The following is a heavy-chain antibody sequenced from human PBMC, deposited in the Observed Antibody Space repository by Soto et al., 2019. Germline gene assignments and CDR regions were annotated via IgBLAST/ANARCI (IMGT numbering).Heavy chain of an antibody. CDR1: GGSFSGYY. V-gene: IGHV4-34*01. J-gene: IGHJ6*02. CDR2: INHSGST. Sequence: SETLSLTCAVYGGSFSGYYWSWIRQPPGKGLEWIGEINHSGSTNYNPSLKSRVTISVDTSKNQFSLKLSSVTAADTAMYYCARARSYYDFWSGYPKHYYYYGMDVWGQGTTVTVSS. D-gene: IGHD3-3*01. CDR3: ARARSYYDFWSGYPKHYYYYGMDV.